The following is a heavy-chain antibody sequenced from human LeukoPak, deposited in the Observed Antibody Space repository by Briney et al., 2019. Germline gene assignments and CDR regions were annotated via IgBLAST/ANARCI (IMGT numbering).Heavy chain of an antibody. CDR1: GLPFSSYS. V-gene: IGHV3-48*04. CDR3: ARDLWAGFLPLEDS. J-gene: IGHJ4*02. Sequence: PGGPLRLSCAASGLPFSSYSMNLIRPAPRKGLELVSYISSSGNTIYYADPVKGRFNICRDNAKKLLYLQMNSLRAEDTAVYYCARDLWAGFLPLEDSWGQGTLVSVSS. D-gene: IGHD3/OR15-3a*01. CDR2: ISSSGNTI.